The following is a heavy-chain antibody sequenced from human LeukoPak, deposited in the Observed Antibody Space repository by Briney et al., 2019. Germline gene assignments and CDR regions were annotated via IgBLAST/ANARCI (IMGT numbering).Heavy chain of an antibody. Sequence: PSETLSLTCAVYGGSFSGYYWSWIRQPPGKGLEWIGEINHSGSTNYNPSLKSRVTISVDTSKNQFSLKLSSVTDADTAVYYCARGRVAAAGVSTNAFDIWGQGTMVTVSS. J-gene: IGHJ3*02. CDR2: INHSGST. CDR1: GGSFSGYY. CDR3: ARGRVAAAGVSTNAFDI. D-gene: IGHD6-13*01. V-gene: IGHV4-34*01.